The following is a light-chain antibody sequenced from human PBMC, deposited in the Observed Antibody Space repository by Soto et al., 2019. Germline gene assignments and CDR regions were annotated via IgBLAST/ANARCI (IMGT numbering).Light chain of an antibody. V-gene: IGLV2-14*01. CDR2: GVT. CDR3: FSHRGGDSHV. CDR1: SSDVGGYNY. J-gene: IGLJ1*01. Sequence: QSVLTQPASVSGSPGQSITISCTGTSSDVGGYNYVSWYQQYPGKAPKLMIYGVTNRPSGVSNRFSGSKTGNTASLIISGLQAEDEAYYYCFSHRGGDSHVFGTGTKLT.